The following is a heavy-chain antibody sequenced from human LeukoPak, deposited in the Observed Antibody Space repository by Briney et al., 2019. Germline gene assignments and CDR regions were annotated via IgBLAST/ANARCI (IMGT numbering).Heavy chain of an antibody. V-gene: IGHV3-21*04. CDR1: GFTFSGYS. CDR2: ISSSSIYI. CDR3: AKDLVSDGVPY. D-gene: IGHD2-8*01. J-gene: IGHJ4*02. Sequence: GGSLRLSCAASGFTFSGYSMNWVRQAPGKGLEWVSSISSSSIYIYYADSVEGRFTVSRDNARNTLYLQMNSLRAEDTAVYYCAKDLVSDGVPYWGQGTLVTVSS.